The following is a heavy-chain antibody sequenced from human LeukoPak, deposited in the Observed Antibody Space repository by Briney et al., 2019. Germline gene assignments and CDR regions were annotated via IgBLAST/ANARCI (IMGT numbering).Heavy chain of an antibody. CDR1: EFTFSTYG. CDR2: IKEDGSDK. D-gene: IGHD2-21*02. V-gene: IGHV3-7*04. J-gene: IGHJ4*02. Sequence: GGSLRLSCAASEFTFSTYGMTWVRQAPGKGLEWVANIKEDGSDKYYGDSVKGRFTISRDNAKNSLYLQMNSLRAEDTAVYFCARDQWRLFDYWGQGTLVAVSS. CDR3: ARDQWRLFDY.